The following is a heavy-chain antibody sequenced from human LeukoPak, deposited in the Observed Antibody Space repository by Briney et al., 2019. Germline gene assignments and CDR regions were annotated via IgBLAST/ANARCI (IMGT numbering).Heavy chain of an antibody. V-gene: IGHV4-59*08. CDR1: GGSISSYY. J-gene: IGHJ6*02. Sequence: SETLSLTCTVSGGSISSYYWSWIRQPPGKGLEWIGYIYYSGSTNYNPSLKSRVTISVDTSKNQFSLELSSVTAADAAVYYCARHGAAAAGPYYYYGMDVWGQGTTVTVSS. D-gene: IGHD6-13*01. CDR2: IYYSGST. CDR3: ARHGAAAAGPYYYYGMDV.